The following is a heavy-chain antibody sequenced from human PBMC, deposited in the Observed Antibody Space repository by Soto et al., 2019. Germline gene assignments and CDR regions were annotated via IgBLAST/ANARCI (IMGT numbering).Heavy chain of an antibody. CDR3: ARDLLGAAAGPSYNWFDP. CDR1: GFTFSSYG. D-gene: IGHD6-13*01. V-gene: IGHV3-33*01. J-gene: IGHJ5*02. Sequence: GGSLRLSCAASGFTFSSYGMHWVRQAPGKGLEWVAVIWYDGSNKYYAESVKGRFTISRDNSKNTLYLQMNSLGAEDTAGYYCARDLLGAAAGPSYNWFDPWGQGTLVTVSS. CDR2: IWYDGSNK.